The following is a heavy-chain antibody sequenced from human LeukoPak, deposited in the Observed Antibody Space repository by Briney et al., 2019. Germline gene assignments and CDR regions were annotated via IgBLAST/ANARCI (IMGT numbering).Heavy chain of an antibody. D-gene: IGHD2-15*01. Sequence: ASVKVSCKASGGTFSSYAIGWVRQAPGQGLEWMGWINPNSGGTNYAQKFQGRVTMTRDTSISTAYMELNRLRSDDTAVYYCARDGPDCSGDSCYPFDFWGQGTLVTVSS. CDR2: INPNSGGT. V-gene: IGHV1-2*02. CDR3: ARDGPDCSGDSCYPFDF. CDR1: GGTFSSYA. J-gene: IGHJ4*02.